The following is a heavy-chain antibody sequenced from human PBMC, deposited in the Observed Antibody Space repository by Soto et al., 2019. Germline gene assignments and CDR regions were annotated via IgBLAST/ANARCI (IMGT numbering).Heavy chain of an antibody. V-gene: IGHV4-59*08. D-gene: IGHD6-19*01. CDR2: IYYSGST. J-gene: IGHJ4*02. Sequence: PSETLSLTCTVSGGSIISYHWSWIRQPPGKGLEWIGYIYYSGSTNYNPSLRSRVTISVDTSKNQFSLKLSSVTAADTAVYYGAGGGMPVAGGLDYWGRGTLAPVSS. CDR3: AGGGMPVAGGLDY. CDR1: GGSIISYH.